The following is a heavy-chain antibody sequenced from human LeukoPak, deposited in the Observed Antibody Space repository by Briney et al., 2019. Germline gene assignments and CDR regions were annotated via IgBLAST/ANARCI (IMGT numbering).Heavy chain of an antibody. D-gene: IGHD3-3*01. J-gene: IGHJ4*02. V-gene: IGHV4-34*01. CDR3: ASLEWLPYYFDY. CDR1: GGSFSGYY. Sequence: PSETLSLTCAVYGGSFSGYYWSWIRQPPGKGLEWIGEINHSGSTNYNPSLKSRVTISVDTSKNQFFLKLSSVTAADTAVYYCASLEWLPYYFDYWGQGTLVTVSS. CDR2: INHSGST.